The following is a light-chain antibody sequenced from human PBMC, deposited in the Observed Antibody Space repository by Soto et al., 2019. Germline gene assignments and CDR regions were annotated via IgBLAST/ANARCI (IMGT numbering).Light chain of an antibody. V-gene: IGLV2-23*02. CDR3: CSFAGCFTYD. J-gene: IGLJ1*01. CDR1: SSDIGSYTL. Sequence: QSALTQPASVSGSPGQSITISCTGTSSDIGSYTLVSWYQQHPGKAPKVMIYEVDKWPSGVSTRFSGSRSGNTASLTISGLQAEDEADYFCCSFAGCFTYDFGTGTKVTVL. CDR2: EVD.